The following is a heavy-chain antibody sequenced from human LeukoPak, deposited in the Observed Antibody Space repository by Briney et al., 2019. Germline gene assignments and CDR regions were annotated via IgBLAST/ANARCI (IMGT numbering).Heavy chain of an antibody. CDR2: IYHSGST. CDR1: GDSISSGGYS. D-gene: IGHD5-12*01. CDR3: ARGDSGYDSALDY. J-gene: IGHJ4*02. Sequence: SETLSLTCAVSGDSISSGGYSWSWIRQRPGKGLEWIGYIYHSGSTYYNPSLKRRVTISVDRSKNQFSLKLSSVSAADTAVYYCARGDSGYDSALDYWGQGTLVTVSS. V-gene: IGHV4-30-2*01.